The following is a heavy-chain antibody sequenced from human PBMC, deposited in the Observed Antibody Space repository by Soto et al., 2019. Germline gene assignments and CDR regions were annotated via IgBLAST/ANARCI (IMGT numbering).Heavy chain of an antibody. D-gene: IGHD2-15*01. CDR2: IIPIFGTA. Sequence: QVQLVQSGAEVKKPGSSVKVSCKASGGTFSSYAISWVRQAPGQGLEWMGGIIPIFGTANYAQKFQGRVTITTDESTSTAYMELSSLRSEDTAVYYCARDKGYCSGGSCYSSWFAPWGQGTLVTVSS. CDR3: ARDKGYCSGGSCYSSWFAP. CDR1: GGTFSSYA. V-gene: IGHV1-69*05. J-gene: IGHJ5*02.